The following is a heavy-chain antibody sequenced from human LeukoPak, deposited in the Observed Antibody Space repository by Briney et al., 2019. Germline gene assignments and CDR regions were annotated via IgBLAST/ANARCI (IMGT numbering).Heavy chain of an antibody. V-gene: IGHV1-8*02. CDR1: GYTFGDYG. CDR2: MNPNSGNT. J-gene: IGHJ4*01. Sequence: ASVKVSCKTSGYTFGDYGISWVRQATGQGLEWMGWMNPNSGNTGYAQKFQGRVTMTRNTSISTAYMELSSLRSEDTAVYYCARGLGLYDSSGYAYWGHGTLVTVSS. CDR3: ARGLGLYDSSGYAY. D-gene: IGHD3-22*01.